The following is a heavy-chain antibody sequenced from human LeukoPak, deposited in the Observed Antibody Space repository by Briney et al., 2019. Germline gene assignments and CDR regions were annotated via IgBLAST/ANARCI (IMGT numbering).Heavy chain of an antibody. CDR3: ARGTAYCGGDCYRRPFDY. D-gene: IGHD2-21*02. CDR2: INHSGST. CDR1: GRSFSGYY. J-gene: IGHJ4*02. Sequence: KSSETLSLTCAVYGRSFSGYYWSWLRQPPGKGLEWIGEINHSGSTNYNPSLKSRVTISVDTSNNQFSLKLSSVTAADTAVYYCARGTAYCGGDCYRRPFDYWGQGTLVTVSS. V-gene: IGHV4-34*01.